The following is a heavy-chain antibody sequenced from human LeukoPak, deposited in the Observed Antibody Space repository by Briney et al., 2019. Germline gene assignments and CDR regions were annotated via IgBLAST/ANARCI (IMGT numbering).Heavy chain of an antibody. CDR3: ARDLWVVTAIKDGNWFDP. CDR2: IKQDGSEK. V-gene: IGHV3-7*01. J-gene: IGHJ5*02. Sequence: WVRQAXGXXLXWVANIKQDGSEKYYVDSVKGQFTISRDNAKNSLYLQMNSLRAEDTAVYYCARDLWVVTAIKDGNWFDPWGQGTLVTVSS. D-gene: IGHD2-21*02.